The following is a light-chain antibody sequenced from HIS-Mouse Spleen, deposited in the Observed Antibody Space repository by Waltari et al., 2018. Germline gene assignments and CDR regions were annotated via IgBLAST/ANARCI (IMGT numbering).Light chain of an antibody. CDR1: SSDVGSYNL. CDR3: CSYAGSSTYV. Sequence: QSALTQPASVSGSPGQSITISCTGTSSDVGSYNLVSWYQQHPGKAPKPMIYEGSKRPSGVSKRFSGSKSGNTASLTISGLQAEDEADYYCCSYAGSSTYVFGTGTKVTVL. V-gene: IGLV2-23*01. J-gene: IGLJ1*01. CDR2: EGS.